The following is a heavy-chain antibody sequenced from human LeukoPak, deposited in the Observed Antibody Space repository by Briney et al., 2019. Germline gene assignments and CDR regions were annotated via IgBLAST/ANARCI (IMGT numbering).Heavy chain of an antibody. J-gene: IGHJ6*03. CDR3: ARVGYCTHGVCYSIDL. D-gene: IGHD2-8*01. CDR1: GYTFTAHY. CDR2: INPNSGGP. V-gene: IGHV1-2*02. Sequence: GASVKVSCKASGYTFTAHYIHLVRQAPGQGFEWMGWINPNSGGPNYAQKFQGRVTMTRDTSISTAYMELSRLRSDDTAVYYCARVGYCTHGVCYSIDLWGKGTTVIVSS.